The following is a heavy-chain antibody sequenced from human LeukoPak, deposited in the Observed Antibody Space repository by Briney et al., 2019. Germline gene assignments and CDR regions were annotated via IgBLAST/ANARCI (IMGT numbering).Heavy chain of an antibody. D-gene: IGHD6-13*01. Sequence: GGSLRLSCAASGFTFSSYAMHWVRQAPGKGLEWVAVISYDGSNKYYADSVKGRFTISRDNSKNTLYLQMNSLRAEDTAVYYCAKDDRALTGYSSSWYGWDGAFDIWGQGTMVTVSS. V-gene: IGHV3-30-3*01. CDR2: ISYDGSNK. CDR1: GFTFSSYA. CDR3: AKDDRALTGYSSSWYGWDGAFDI. J-gene: IGHJ3*02.